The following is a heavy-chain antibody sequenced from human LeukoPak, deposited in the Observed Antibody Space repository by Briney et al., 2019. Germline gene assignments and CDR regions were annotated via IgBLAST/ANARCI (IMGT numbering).Heavy chain of an antibody. CDR1: GYAFTNYY. CDR2: INPSGGST. CDR3: ARRNSHIGSYRPSYYFDY. Sequence: ASVKVCCKSSGYAFTNYYMHWVRQAPGQGLEWMGIINPSGGSTIYAQKFQGRVTMTRDTSTSTIYMELSSLRSEDTAVYYCARRNSHIGSYRPSYYFDYWGQGTLVTVSS. J-gene: IGHJ4*02. D-gene: IGHD1-26*01. V-gene: IGHV1-46*01.